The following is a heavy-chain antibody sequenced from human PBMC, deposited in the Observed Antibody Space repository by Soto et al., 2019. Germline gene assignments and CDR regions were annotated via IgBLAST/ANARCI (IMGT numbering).Heavy chain of an antibody. Sequence: SYAMHWVRQAPGKGLEWVAVISYDGSNKYYADSVKGRFTISRDNSKNTLYLQMDSLRAEDTAVYYCASLHDLRYFDWLSAYDGMDVWGQGTTVTVSS. CDR3: ASLHDLRYFDWLSAYDGMDV. J-gene: IGHJ6*02. CDR1: SYA. V-gene: IGHV3-30-3*01. D-gene: IGHD3-9*01. CDR2: ISYDGSNK.